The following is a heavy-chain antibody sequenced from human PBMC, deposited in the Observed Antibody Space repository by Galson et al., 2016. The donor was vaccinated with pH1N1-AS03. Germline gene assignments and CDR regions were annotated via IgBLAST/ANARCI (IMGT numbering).Heavy chain of an antibody. CDR1: GYTFSTYS. D-gene: IGHD5-24*01. J-gene: IGHJ1*01. Sequence: SVKVSCKASGYTFSTYSLHWVRQAPGQGLEWMGKIDPSGGSTTYAQKFQGRVTMTRDTSTSTVYMDLSSLKSEDTAVYYCARDVGMDKIRGVYFQYWGQGTQVIVSS. CDR3: ARDVGMDKIRGVYFQY. CDR2: IDPSGGST. V-gene: IGHV1-46*01.